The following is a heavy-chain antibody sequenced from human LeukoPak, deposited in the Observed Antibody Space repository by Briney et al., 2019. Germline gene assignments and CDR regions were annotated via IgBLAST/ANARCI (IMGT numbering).Heavy chain of an antibody. CDR1: GFTFSSYG. CDR2: IWYDGSNK. Sequence: GGSLRLSCAASGFTFSSYGMHWVRQAPGKGLEWVAVIWYDGSNKYYADSVKGRFTISRDNSKNTLYLQMNSLRAEDTAVYYCASSWWERQGRLYFDYWGQGTLVTVSS. D-gene: IGHD1-1*01. J-gene: IGHJ4*02. CDR3: ASSWWERQGRLYFDY. V-gene: IGHV3-33*01.